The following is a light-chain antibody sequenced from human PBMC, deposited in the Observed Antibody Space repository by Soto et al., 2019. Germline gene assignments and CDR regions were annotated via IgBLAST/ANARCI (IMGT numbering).Light chain of an antibody. CDR1: QTIGRY. Sequence: DIQMAQSPSSLSASVGGRVPIPFRASQTIGRYLRWYQQKPGKAPQLLIYGASDLQRGVPSRFRGSGSGTDFTLTIRSLEIEDFATYYCQQSYSIPPTFGGGTKVDIK. CDR2: GAS. V-gene: IGKV1-39*01. CDR3: QQSYSIPPT. J-gene: IGKJ4*01.